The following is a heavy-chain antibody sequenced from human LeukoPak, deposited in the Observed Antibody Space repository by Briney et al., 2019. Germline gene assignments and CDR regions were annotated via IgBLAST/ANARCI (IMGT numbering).Heavy chain of an antibody. CDR3: AKDYCGGGNCYLI. CDR1: GYTFTSYY. V-gene: IGHV1-46*01. D-gene: IGHD2-15*01. J-gene: IGHJ4*02. CDR2: INPNSGST. Sequence: ASVKVSCKASGYTFTSYYIHWVRQAPGQGLEGMGIINPNSGSTSYTQKFQGRVTMTRDTSTSTVYVELNSLRAEDTAVYYCAKDYCGGGNCYLIWGQGTLVTVSS.